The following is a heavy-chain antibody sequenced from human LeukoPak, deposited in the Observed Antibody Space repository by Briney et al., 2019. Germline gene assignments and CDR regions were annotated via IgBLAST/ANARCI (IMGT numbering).Heavy chain of an antibody. CDR1: GFTFSSYA. J-gene: IGHJ6*02. CDR3: AKPDYYGSGSYYNDYYYYYGMDV. Sequence: SGGSLRLSCAASGFTFSSYAMSWVRQAPGKGLEWVSAISGSGGSTYYADSVKGRFTISRDNSKNTLYLQMNSLRAEDTAVYYCAKPDYYGSGSYYNDYYYYYGMDVWGQGTRSPSP. V-gene: IGHV3-23*01. CDR2: ISGSGGST. D-gene: IGHD3-10*01.